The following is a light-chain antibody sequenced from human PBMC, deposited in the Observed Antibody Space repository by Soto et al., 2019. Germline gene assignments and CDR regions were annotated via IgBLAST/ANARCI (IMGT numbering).Light chain of an antibody. CDR3: GAWDSSLSAVV. CDR1: RSNIGTNY. J-gene: IGLJ2*01. Sequence: QSVLTQPPSMSAAPGQTVTISCSGSRSNIGTNYVSWYQQLPGAAPKVLIYDNHQRPSRVPDRFSGSRSGTSATLGITGLQTGDEADYYCGAWDSSLSAVVFGGGTKVTVL. V-gene: IGLV1-51*01. CDR2: DNH.